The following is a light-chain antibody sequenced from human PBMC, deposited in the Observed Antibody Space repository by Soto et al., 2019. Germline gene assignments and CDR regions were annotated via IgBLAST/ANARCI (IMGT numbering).Light chain of an antibody. CDR2: GTS. V-gene: IGKV3-15*01. CDR3: QQYNNWPPWT. CDR1: QSVSSN. Sequence: EILMTQSPATVSVSPGETATLSCRASQSVSSNLAWYQQKPGQAPRLLIYGTSARATGVPARFSGSGSGTEFTLTISSLQSEDFAVYYCQQYNNWPPWTFGQGTKVEIK. J-gene: IGKJ1*01.